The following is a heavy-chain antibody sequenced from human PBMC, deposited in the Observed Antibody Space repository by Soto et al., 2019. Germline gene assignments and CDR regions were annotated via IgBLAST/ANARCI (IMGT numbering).Heavy chain of an antibody. Sequence: SETLSLTCTVSGGSITSSYWSWIRRPPGKGLEWIAYIYDTGISGYTPSTSYNPSLKSRVTMLVDTSKSQFSLKLTSVTAADTAVYYCARGEDAFFYYGLDVWGQGITVTVSS. J-gene: IGHJ6*02. CDR3: ARGEDAFFYYGLDV. CDR2: IYDTGISGYTPST. V-gene: IGHV4-59*01. CDR1: GGSITSSY.